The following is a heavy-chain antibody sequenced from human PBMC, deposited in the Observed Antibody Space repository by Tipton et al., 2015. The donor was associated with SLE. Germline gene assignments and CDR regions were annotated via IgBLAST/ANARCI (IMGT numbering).Heavy chain of an antibody. CDR1: GYTLSSYG. CDR3: ARGVRRGSGSDVFDY. D-gene: IGHD3-10*01. CDR2: ISAYNGNT. Sequence: QLVQSGPEVKKPGASVKVSCGASGYTLSSYGISWVRQAPGQGLEWMGWISAYNGNTNYAQKLQGRVTMTRNTSISTAYMDLSSLRSEDTAVYFCARGVRRGSGSDVFDYWGQGTLVTVSS. V-gene: IGHV1-18*01. J-gene: IGHJ4*02.